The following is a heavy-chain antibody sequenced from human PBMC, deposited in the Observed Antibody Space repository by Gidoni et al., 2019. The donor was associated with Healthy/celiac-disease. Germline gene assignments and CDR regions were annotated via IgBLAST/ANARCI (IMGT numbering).Heavy chain of an antibody. V-gene: IGHV4-34*01. D-gene: IGHD2-15*01. Sequence: QVQLQQWGAGLLKPSETLSLTCAVYGGSFSGYYWSWIRQPPGKGLEWIGEINHSGSTNYNPSLKSRVTISVDTSKNQFSLKLSSVTAADTAVYYCARSRGCSGGSCYSRYYYGMDVWGQGTTVTVSS. CDR1: GGSFSGYY. CDR2: INHSGST. J-gene: IGHJ6*02. CDR3: ARSRGCSGGSCYSRYYYGMDV.